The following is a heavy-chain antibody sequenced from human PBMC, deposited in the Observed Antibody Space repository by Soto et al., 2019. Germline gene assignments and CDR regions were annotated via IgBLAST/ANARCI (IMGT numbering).Heavy chain of an antibody. CDR3: TRHLRARGIVHDVFDI. V-gene: IGHV3-11*06. CDR2: ISNSGEDT. CDR1: GFSFSDYY. D-gene: IGHD2-8*01. J-gene: IGHJ3*02. Sequence: QVRLVESGGGLVKPGGSVRLSCAASGFSFSDYYMTWIRQAPGKGLEWVSRISNSGEDTNYADSVQGRFTISRDNGENSLYLQMTSLRAEDTAVYYCTRHLRARGIVHDVFDIWGQGTRVTVSS.